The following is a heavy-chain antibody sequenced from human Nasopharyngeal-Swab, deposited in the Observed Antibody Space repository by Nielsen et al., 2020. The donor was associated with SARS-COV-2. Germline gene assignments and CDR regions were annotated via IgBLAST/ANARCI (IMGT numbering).Heavy chain of an antibody. CDR3: AKDRYYYDSSGYSPPHIDY. D-gene: IGHD3-22*01. Sequence: GGSLRLSCAASGFTFSSYAMSWVRQAPGKGLEWVSAISGSSGSTYYADSVKGRFTISRDNSKNTLYLQMNSLRAEDTAVYYCAKDRYYYDSSGYSPPHIDYWGQGTLVTVSS. V-gene: IGHV3-23*01. CDR2: ISGSSGST. J-gene: IGHJ4*02. CDR1: GFTFSSYA.